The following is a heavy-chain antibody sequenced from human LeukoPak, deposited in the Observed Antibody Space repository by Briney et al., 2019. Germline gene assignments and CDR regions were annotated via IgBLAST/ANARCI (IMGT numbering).Heavy chain of an antibody. D-gene: IGHD3-22*01. CDR1: GYTFTDYY. CDR3: ARLVVISTTSEYFQE. Sequence: GASVKVSCKASGYTFTDYYMHWVRQAPGQGLEWMGWINPNSGGTNYAQKFQGRVTMTRDTSSTTAYMELSRLRSDDTAVYYCARLVVISTTSEYFQEWGQGTLVIVSS. V-gene: IGHV1-2*02. J-gene: IGHJ1*01. CDR2: INPNSGGT.